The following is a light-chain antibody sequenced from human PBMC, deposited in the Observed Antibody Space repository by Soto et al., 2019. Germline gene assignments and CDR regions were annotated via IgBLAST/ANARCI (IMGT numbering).Light chain of an antibody. CDR3: QQYDDWLRLT. J-gene: IGKJ4*01. CDR1: QSVSSS. V-gene: IGKV3D-15*01. CDR2: GAS. Sequence: EIVLTHSPATLSLSPCERAALSSSASQSVSSSLAWYQQKPGQAPRLLIFGASYRATGIPARFSGSGSGTEFNLTISSLQSEDFAVYFCQQYDDWLRLTFGGGTKVDIK.